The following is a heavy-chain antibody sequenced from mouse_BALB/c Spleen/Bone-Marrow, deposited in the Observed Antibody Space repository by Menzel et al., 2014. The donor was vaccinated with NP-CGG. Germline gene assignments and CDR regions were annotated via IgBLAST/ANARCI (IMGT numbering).Heavy chain of an antibody. CDR3: TSMRRRGFAY. J-gene: IGHJ3*01. CDR1: GFTFSNYW. V-gene: IGHV6-6*02. Sequence: DVQLQESGGGLVQPGGSMKLSCVASGFTFSNYWMNWVRQSPEKGLEWVAEIRLKSNNYATHYAESVRGRFTISRDDSKSSVYLQMNNLRAEDTGIYYCTSMRRRGFAYWGQGTLVTVSA. CDR2: IRLKSNNYAT. D-gene: IGHD2-3*01.